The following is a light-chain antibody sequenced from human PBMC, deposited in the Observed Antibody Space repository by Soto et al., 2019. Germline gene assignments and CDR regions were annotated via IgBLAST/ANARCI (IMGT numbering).Light chain of an antibody. CDR1: QGISTW. CDR2: DAS. Sequence: DLQMTQSPSTLSGSEGYRVTITCRASQGISTWLAWYQLKPGKAPTVLIYDASKLENGVPSRFSGSGSGTEFTLTISSLQPEDFSTYFCQQYNSYSWTFGQGTKVDIK. CDR3: QQYNSYSWT. V-gene: IGKV1-5*01. J-gene: IGKJ1*01.